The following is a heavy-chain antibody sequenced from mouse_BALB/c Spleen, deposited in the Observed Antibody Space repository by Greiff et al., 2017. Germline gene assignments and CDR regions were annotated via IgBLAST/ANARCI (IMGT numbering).Heavy chain of an antibody. CDR3: ARAYYGYDGFAY. J-gene: IGHJ3*01. CDR2: IWAGGST. D-gene: IGHD2-9*01. CDR1: GFSLTSYG. V-gene: IGHV2-9*02. Sequence: VMLVESGPGLVAPSQSLSITCTVSGFSLTSYGVHWVRQPPGKGLEWLGVIWAGGSTNYNSALMSRLSISKDNSKSQVFLKMNSLQTDDTAMYYCARAYYGYDGFAYWGQGTLVTVSA.